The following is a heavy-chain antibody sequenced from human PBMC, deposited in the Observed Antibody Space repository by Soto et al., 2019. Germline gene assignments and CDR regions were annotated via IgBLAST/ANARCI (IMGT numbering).Heavy chain of an antibody. J-gene: IGHJ5*02. CDR1: GFTFSSYG. Sequence: PGGSLRLSCAASGFTFSSYGMHWVRQAPGKGLEWVAVISYDGSNKYYADSVKGRFTISRDNSKNTLYLQMNSLRAEDTAVYYCAKDWLQNHWFEPWGQGTLVTVSS. CDR2: ISYDGSNK. CDR3: AKDWLQNHWFEP. D-gene: IGHD5-12*01. V-gene: IGHV3-30*18.